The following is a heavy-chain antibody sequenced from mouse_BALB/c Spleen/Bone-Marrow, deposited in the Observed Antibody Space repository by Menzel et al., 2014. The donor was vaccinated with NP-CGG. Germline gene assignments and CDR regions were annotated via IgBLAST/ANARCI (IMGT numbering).Heavy chain of an antibody. CDR3: ARSTMITTGYYYAMDY. D-gene: IGHD2-4*01. CDR1: GFTFSSLG. CDR2: ISSGSSTI. Sequence: EVKLEESGGGLVQPGGSRKVSCAASGFTFSSLGMHWVRQAPEKGLEWVAYISSGSSTIYYADTVKGRFTISRDNPKNTLFLQMTSLRSEDTAMYYCARSTMITTGYYYAMDYWGQGTSVTVSS. J-gene: IGHJ4*01. V-gene: IGHV5-17*02.